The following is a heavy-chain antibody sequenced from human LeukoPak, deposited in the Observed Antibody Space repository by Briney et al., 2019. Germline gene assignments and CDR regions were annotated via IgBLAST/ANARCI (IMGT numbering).Heavy chain of an antibody. Sequence: ASVKVSCKSPGYTSTDFYMHWVRQAPGQGLEWMGWIDPNSGGTDYEQRFQGRVTMTRDTSISTACMELSDLTSDDTAVYYCARGINWFDSWGQGTLVSVSS. D-gene: IGHD3-10*01. V-gene: IGHV1-2*02. CDR1: GYTSTDFY. J-gene: IGHJ5*01. CDR3: ARGINWFDS. CDR2: IDPNSGGT.